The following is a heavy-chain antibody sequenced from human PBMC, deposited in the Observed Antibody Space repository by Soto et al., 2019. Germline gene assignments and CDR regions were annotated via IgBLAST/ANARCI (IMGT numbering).Heavy chain of an antibody. Sequence: GGSLRLSCTASGFTFGDYAMSWVRQAPGKGLEWVGFIRSKAYGGTTEYAASVKGRFTISRDDSKSIAYLQMNSLKTEDTAVYYCTRDQGIAARTFFDYWGQGTLVTVSS. J-gene: IGHJ4*02. CDR3: TRDQGIAARTFFDY. V-gene: IGHV3-49*04. CDR1: GFTFGDYA. D-gene: IGHD6-6*01. CDR2: IRSKAYGGTT.